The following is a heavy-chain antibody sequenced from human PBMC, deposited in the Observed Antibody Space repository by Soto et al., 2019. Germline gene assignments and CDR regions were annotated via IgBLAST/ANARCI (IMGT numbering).Heavy chain of an antibody. J-gene: IGHJ4*02. CDR3: ARARFDYDFWSGSIRCFDY. Sequence: PSETLSLTCTVSGGSISSGDHYWSWIRQHPGKGLEWIGYIYYSGSAYYNPSLKSRVTISLDTSKNQFSLKLTSVTAADTAVYYCARARFDYDFWSGSIRCFDYWGQGALVTVSS. D-gene: IGHD3-3*01. CDR1: GGSISSGDHY. V-gene: IGHV4-31*03. CDR2: IYYSGSA.